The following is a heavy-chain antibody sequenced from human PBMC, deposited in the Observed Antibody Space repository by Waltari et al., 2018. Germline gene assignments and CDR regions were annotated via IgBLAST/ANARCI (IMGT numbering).Heavy chain of an antibody. CDR3: ARDGYTVTTKSLPLGY. CDR1: GGSISSSSYY. J-gene: IGHJ4*02. D-gene: IGHD4-4*01. Sequence: QLQLQESGPGLVKPSETLSLTCTVSGGSISSSSYYWGWIRQPPGKGLEWIGSIYYSGSTYYNPSLKSRVTISVDTSKNQFSLKLSSVTAADTAVYYCARDGYTVTTKSLPLGYWGQGTLDTVSS. V-gene: IGHV4-39*07. CDR2: IYYSGST.